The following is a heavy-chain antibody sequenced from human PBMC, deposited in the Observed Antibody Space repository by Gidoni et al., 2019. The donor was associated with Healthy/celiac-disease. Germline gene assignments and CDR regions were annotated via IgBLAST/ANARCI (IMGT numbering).Heavy chain of an antibody. CDR3: ARDSCGGDCYSTNNWFDP. D-gene: IGHD2-21*02. V-gene: IGHV4-59*01. CDR1: GGSISSYY. Sequence: QVQLQESGPGLVKPSETLSLTCTVSGGSISSYYWSWIRQPPGKGLEWIGYIYYSGSTNYNPSLKSRVTISVDTSKNQFSLKLSSVTAADTAVYYCARDSCGGDCYSTNNWFDPWGQGTLVTVSS. CDR2: IYYSGST. J-gene: IGHJ5*02.